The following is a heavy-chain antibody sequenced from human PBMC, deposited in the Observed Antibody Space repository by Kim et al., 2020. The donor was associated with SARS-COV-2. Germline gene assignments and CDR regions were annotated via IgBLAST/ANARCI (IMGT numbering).Heavy chain of an antibody. D-gene: IGHD3-10*01. V-gene: IGHV1-3*01. CDR1: GYTFDTFS. J-gene: IGHJ5*02. CDR3: VREGSGSYNWLDP. CDR2: INGGNGNT. Sequence: ASVKVSCKASGYTFDTFSLYWLRQAPGQRFEWMGWINGGNGNTRYSQNFQGRVTFTRDTSATTAYMELTSLTFKDTAVYYCVREGSGSYNWLDPWGQGTLVTVSS.